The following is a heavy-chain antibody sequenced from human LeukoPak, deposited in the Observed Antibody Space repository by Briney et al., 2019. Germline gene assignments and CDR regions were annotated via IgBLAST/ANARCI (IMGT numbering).Heavy chain of an antibody. CDR1: GFTFSSYW. J-gene: IGHJ5*02. CDR3: ARDWVTTSYKWFDP. Sequence: PGGSLRLSCAASGFTFSSYWMSWVRQAPGKGLEWVANIKQDGSEKYYVDSVKGRFTISRDNAKNSLYLQMNSLRAEDTAVYYCARDWVTTSYKWFDPWGQGTLVTVS. D-gene: IGHD4-17*01. V-gene: IGHV3-7*01. CDR2: IKQDGSEK.